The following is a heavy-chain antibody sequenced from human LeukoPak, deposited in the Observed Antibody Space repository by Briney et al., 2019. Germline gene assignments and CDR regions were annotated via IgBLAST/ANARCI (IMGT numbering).Heavy chain of an antibody. V-gene: IGHV4-30-2*01. D-gene: IGHD3-10*01. CDR3: ARVRPGLDGDYYYYYMDV. J-gene: IGHJ6*03. CDR2: IYHSGST. Sequence: SETLSLTCTVSGGSISSGGYYWSWIRQPPGKGLEWIGYIYHSGSTYYNPSLKSRVTISVDRSKNQFSLKLSSVTAADTAVYYCARVRPGLDGDYYYYYMDVWGKGTTVTVSS. CDR1: GGSISSGGYY.